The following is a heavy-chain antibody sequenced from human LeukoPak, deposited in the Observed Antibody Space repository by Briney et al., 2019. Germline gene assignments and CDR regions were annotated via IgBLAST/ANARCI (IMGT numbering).Heavy chain of an antibody. J-gene: IGHJ4*02. D-gene: IGHD6-19*01. V-gene: IGHV4-4*02. Sequence: PSETLSLTCAVSGGSISSNNWWGWVRQPPGKGLEWIGEIYHSGSPNYNPSLKSRVTISVDKSRNHFSLNLSSVTAADTAVYYCAREDGIAVVLWGQGTLVTVSS. CDR1: GGSISSNNW. CDR2: IYHSGSP. CDR3: AREDGIAVVL.